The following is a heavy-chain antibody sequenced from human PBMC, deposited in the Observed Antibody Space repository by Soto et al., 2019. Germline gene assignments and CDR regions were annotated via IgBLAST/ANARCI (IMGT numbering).Heavy chain of an antibody. CDR1: GLTFSRHA. CDR2: ISSDGRTK. CDR3: ASWADVGRIFYSFDY. Sequence: GGSLRLSCAASGLTFSRHALHWVRQAPGKGLEWLAVISSDGRTKYYADSVKGRFTISRDNSKQTLYLQMDSLRAEDTALYYCASWADVGRIFYSFDYWGQGTLVTVSS. V-gene: IGHV3-30-3*01. J-gene: IGHJ4*02. D-gene: IGHD3-3*01.